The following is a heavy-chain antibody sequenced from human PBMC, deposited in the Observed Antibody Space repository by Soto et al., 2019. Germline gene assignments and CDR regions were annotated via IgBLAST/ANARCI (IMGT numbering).Heavy chain of an antibody. J-gene: IGHJ3*02. CDR3: ARLHYGSGSYANDAFDI. Sequence: ASVKVSCKASGGTFSSYTISWVRQAPGQGLEWMGRIIPILGIANYAQKFQGRVTITADKSTSTAYMELSSLRSEDTAVYYCARLHYGSGSYANDAFDIWGQGTMVTVSS. D-gene: IGHD3-10*01. CDR2: IIPILGIA. CDR1: GGTFSSYT. V-gene: IGHV1-69*02.